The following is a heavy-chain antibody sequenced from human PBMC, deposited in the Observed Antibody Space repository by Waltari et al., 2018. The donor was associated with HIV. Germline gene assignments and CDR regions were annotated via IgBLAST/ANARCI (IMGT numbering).Heavy chain of an antibody. CDR2: INTKTGNP. CDR1: GYTLTKYA. Sequence: QVQLVQSGSELRKPGASVKVSCKASGYTLTKYAMNWVRQAPGQGLEWVGWINTKTGNPTYAKGFTGRFVFSLDTSVSTTYLQISSLKAEDTAVYYCARGPGRSLDYWGQGTLVTVSS. CDR3: ARGPGRSLDY. J-gene: IGHJ4*02. D-gene: IGHD3-10*01. V-gene: IGHV7-4-1*02.